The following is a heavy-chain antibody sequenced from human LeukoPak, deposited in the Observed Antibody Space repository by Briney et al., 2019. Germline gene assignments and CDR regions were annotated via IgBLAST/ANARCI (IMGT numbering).Heavy chain of an antibody. D-gene: IGHD4-17*01. CDR2: INHSGST. Sequence: SETLSLTCAVYGGSFSGYYWSWIRQPPGKGLEWIGEINHSGSTNYNPSLKSRVTISVDTSKNQFSLKLSSVTAADTAVYYCARGSDYVIYYYGMDVWGQGTTVTVSS. CDR1: GGSFSGYY. V-gene: IGHV4-34*01. J-gene: IGHJ6*02. CDR3: ARGSDYVIYYYGMDV.